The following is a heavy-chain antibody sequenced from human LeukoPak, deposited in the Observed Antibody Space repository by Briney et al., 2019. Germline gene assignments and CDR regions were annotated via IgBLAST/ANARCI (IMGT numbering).Heavy chain of an antibody. CDR2: INWNGGST. Sequence: GGSLRLSCAASGFTFDDYGLSWVRQAPGKGLEWVSGINWNGGSTGYADSVKGRFTISRDNAKKSLYLQMHSLRAEDTAVYYCARPAYCSSTSCYQNYYYYYMDVWGKGTTVTISS. CDR3: ARPAYCSSTSCYQNYYYYYMDV. J-gene: IGHJ6*03. CDR1: GFTFDDYG. D-gene: IGHD2-2*01. V-gene: IGHV3-20*04.